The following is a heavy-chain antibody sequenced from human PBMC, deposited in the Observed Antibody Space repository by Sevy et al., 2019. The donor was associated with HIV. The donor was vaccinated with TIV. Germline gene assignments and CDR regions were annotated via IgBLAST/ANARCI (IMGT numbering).Heavy chain of an antibody. V-gene: IGHV1-18*01. CDR2: ISAYNGNT. CDR3: ARDSMHLVQGVIITPYFYGMDV. D-gene: IGHD3-10*01. J-gene: IGHJ6*02. Sequence: ASVKVSCKASSYTFINYGITWLRQAPGQGLEWMGWISAYNGNTNYAQKFQGRVTMTTGTSSTTAYMELRSLISDETAVYHCARDSMHLVQGVIITPYFYGMDVWGQGTTVTVSS. CDR1: SYTFINYG.